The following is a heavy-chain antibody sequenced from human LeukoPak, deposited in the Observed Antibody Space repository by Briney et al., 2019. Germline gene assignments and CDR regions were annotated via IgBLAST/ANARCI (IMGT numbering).Heavy chain of an antibody. D-gene: IGHD2-15*01. J-gene: IGHJ4*02. CDR2: IKQDGSEK. V-gene: IGHV3-7*01. Sequence: GGSLRLSCAASGFTFSSYWMSWVRQAPGKGLEWVANIKQDGSEKYYVDSVKGRFTISRDNAKNSLYLQMNSLRAEDTAVYYCAKVWASGYCSGGSCGPFDYWGQGTLVTVSS. CDR3: AKVWASGYCSGGSCGPFDY. CDR1: GFTFSSYW.